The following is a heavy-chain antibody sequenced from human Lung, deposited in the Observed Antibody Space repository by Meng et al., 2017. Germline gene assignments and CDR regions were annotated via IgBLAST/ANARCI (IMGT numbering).Heavy chain of an antibody. D-gene: IGHD6-19*01. Sequence: QVHLQQSGPGLVKPSHPLPLPCANSGDSFASNSAAWNWIRQSPSRGLAWLGRTYYMSKWYNGYAVSVRSRITINPDTSKNQFSLQLNSVTPEDTAVYYCARSQQWLDSWGQGTLVTVSS. J-gene: IGHJ4*02. CDR1: GDSFASNSAA. CDR2: TYYMSKWYN. V-gene: IGHV6-1*01. CDR3: ARSQQWLDS.